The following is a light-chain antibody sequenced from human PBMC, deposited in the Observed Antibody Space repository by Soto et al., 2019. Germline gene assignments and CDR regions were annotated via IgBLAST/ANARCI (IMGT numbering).Light chain of an antibody. CDR3: QNYNRAPWT. J-gene: IGKJ1*01. CDR1: QSLFNQY. V-gene: IGKV3-20*01. Sequence: EIMLTQSPGTLSLSPGERATLSCRASQSLFNQYLAWYQHRPGQAPRLLIHGASTRATGIPERFSGSGSGTDFILTISSLQTEDVATYYCQNYNRAPWTFGQGTKVESK. CDR2: GAS.